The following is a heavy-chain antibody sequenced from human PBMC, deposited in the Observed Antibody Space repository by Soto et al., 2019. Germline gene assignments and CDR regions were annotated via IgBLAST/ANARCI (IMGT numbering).Heavy chain of an antibody. CDR2: IIPIFGTA. J-gene: IGHJ6*02. D-gene: IGHD5-12*01. Sequence: SVKVSCKASGGTFSSYAISWVRQAPGQGLEWMGGIIPIFGTANYAQKFQGRVTITADESTSTAYMELSSLRSEDTAVYYCARGRVATIWREGGYGMDVWGQGTKVTVSS. CDR1: GGTFSSYA. V-gene: IGHV1-69*13. CDR3: ARGRVATIWREGGYGMDV.